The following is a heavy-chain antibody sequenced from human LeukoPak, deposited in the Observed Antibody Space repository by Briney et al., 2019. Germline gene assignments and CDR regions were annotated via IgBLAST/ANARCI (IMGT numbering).Heavy chain of an antibody. CDR2: ISSDGSHK. V-gene: IGHV3-30*18. CDR3: AKGTGVSGSWGLFDY. Sequence: GALRLSCVASEFTFSNYGIHWVRQAPGKGLEWVASISSDGSHKYYADSVRGRFTISRDNSKNTLYLQMNSLRAEDTAVYYCAKGTGVSGSWGLFDYWGQGTLVTVSS. CDR1: EFTFSNYG. J-gene: IGHJ4*02. D-gene: IGHD1-26*01.